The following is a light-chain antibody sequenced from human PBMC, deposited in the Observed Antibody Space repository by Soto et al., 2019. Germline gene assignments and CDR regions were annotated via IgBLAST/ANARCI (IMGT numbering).Light chain of an antibody. CDR3: QHYGSTPWT. Sequence: EIVLTQSPGTLSLSPGEGGTLSCRASQSVCSRCLAWYQQKPGQAPRLLIFGASSRATGIPDTFSGSGSGTDFTLTISRLEHEDSAVYYCQHYGSTPWTFGQGTKVEI. CDR2: GAS. J-gene: IGKJ1*01. CDR1: QSVCSRC. V-gene: IGKV3-20*01.